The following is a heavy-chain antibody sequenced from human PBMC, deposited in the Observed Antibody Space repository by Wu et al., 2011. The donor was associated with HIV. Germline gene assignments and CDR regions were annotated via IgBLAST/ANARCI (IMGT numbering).Heavy chain of an antibody. J-gene: IGHJ4*02. V-gene: IGHV1-69*05. CDR2: IIPLFGTT. Sequence: QVQLVQSGAEVKKPGSSVKVSCKASGGTFSSYAISWVRQAPGQGLEWMGGIIPLFGTTNYAQKFQGRVTMTSDTSTSTVYMELSSLRSEDTAIYYCARDLRGYNYGTGGYFDYWGQGTLVTVSS. D-gene: IGHD5-18*01. CDR3: ARDLRGYNYGTGGYFDY. CDR1: GGTFSSYA.